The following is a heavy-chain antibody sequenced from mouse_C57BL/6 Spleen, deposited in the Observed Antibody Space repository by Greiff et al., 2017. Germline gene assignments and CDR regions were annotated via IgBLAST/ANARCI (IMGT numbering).Heavy chain of an antibody. CDR2: ISDGGSYT. CDR1: GFTFSIYA. CDR3: ARDVTWYFDV. Sequence: EVNLVESGGGLVKPGGSLKLSCAASGFTFSIYAMSWVRQTPEKRLEWVATISDGGSYTYYPDNVKGRFTISRDNAKNNLYLQMSHLKSEDTALYYCARDVTWYFDVWGTGTTVTVSS. V-gene: IGHV5-4*01. J-gene: IGHJ1*03.